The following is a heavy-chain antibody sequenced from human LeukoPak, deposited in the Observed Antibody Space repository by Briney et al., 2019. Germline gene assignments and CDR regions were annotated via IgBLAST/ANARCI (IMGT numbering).Heavy chain of an antibody. V-gene: IGHV3-23*01. J-gene: IGHJ5*02. D-gene: IGHD4/OR15-4a*01. CDR1: GFTFSSYA. CDR3: ANPKNDYGDRSNYFDP. CDR2: ISGSGGST. Sequence: GGSLRLSRAASGFTFSSYAMCWVRQAPGKGLEWVSAISGSGGSTYYADSVKGRFTISRDNSKNTLYLQMNSLRAEDTAVYYCANPKNDYGDRSNYFDPWGQGTLVTVSS.